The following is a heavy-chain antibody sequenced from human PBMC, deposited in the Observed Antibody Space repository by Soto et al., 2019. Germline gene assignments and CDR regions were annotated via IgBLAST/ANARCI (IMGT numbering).Heavy chain of an antibody. D-gene: IGHD3-22*01. V-gene: IGHV1-46*01. CDR1: GYTFTSYY. CDR3: ARYSYFAAYYYDSSGYYYLDY. CDR2: INPSGGST. Sequence: ASVKVSCKASGYTFTSYYMHWVRQAPGQGLEWMGIINPSGGSTSYAQKFQGRVTMTRDTSTSTVYMELSSLRSEDTAVYYCARYSYFAAYYYDSSGYYYLDYWGQGTLVTVSS. J-gene: IGHJ4*02.